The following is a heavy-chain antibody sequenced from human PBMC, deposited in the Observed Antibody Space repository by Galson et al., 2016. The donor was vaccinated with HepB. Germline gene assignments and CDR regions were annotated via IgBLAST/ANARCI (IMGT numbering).Heavy chain of an antibody. D-gene: IGHD3-10*01. J-gene: IGHJ6*02. CDR3: ARAWGRGRYYYSSGNLNLVGGLDV. CDR2: TYYRSKWYN. V-gene: IGHV6-1*01. CDR1: GDSVSSNNAA. Sequence: CAISGDSVSSNNAAWNWIRQSPPRGLEWLGRTYYRSKWYNDYAVSVKSRITVNPDTSKNQFSLHLNSVTPEDTAVYYCARAWGRGRYYYSSGNLNLVGGLDVWGQGTTVSVSS.